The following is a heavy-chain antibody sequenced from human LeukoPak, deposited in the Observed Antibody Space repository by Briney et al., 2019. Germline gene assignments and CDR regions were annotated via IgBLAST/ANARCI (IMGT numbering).Heavy chain of an antibody. J-gene: IGHJ5*02. Sequence: ASVAVSCKASGGTFSSYAISWVRQAPGQGLEWMGWISAYNGNTNYAQKLQGRVTMTTDTSTSTAYMELRSLRSDDTAVYYCARDSHPITIFGVVIIEGNWFDPWGQGTLVTVSS. CDR1: GGTFSSYA. V-gene: IGHV1-18*01. D-gene: IGHD3-3*01. CDR3: ARDSHPITIFGVVIIEGNWFDP. CDR2: ISAYNGNT.